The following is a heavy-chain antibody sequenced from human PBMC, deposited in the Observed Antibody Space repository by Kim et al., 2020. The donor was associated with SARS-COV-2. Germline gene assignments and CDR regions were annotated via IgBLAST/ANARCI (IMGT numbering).Heavy chain of an antibody. Sequence: TTDYAAPVKGRFTISRDDSKNTLYLQMNSLKTEDTAVYYCTTTIVATMDYWGQGTLVTVSS. D-gene: IGHD5-12*01. J-gene: IGHJ4*02. CDR2: TT. CDR3: TTTIVATMDY. V-gene: IGHV3-15*01.